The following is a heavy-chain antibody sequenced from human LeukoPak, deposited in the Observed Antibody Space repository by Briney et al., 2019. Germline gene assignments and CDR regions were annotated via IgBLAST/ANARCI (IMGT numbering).Heavy chain of an antibody. Sequence: PGGSLRLSCAASGFTFRSYDMHWVRQATGKGLEWVSGIGTAGEIYYPGSVKGRFTISRENAKNSLYLQMNSLRAEDAAVYYCAKAPVTSCRGAFCYPFDYWGQGTLVTVSS. CDR3: AKAPVTSCRGAFCYPFDY. V-gene: IGHV3-13*01. J-gene: IGHJ4*02. CDR1: GFTFRSYD. D-gene: IGHD2-15*01. CDR2: IGTAGEI.